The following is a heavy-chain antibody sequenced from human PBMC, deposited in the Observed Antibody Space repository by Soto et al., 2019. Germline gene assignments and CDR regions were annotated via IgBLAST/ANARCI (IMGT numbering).Heavy chain of an antibody. CDR3: ARDQDDTPDYYGMDV. V-gene: IGHV3-30-3*01. CDR1: GFTFSSYA. CDR2: ISYDGSNK. Sequence: QVQLVESGGGVVQPGRSLRLSCAASGFTFSSYAMHWVRQAPGKGLEWVAVISYDGSNKYYADSVKGRFTISRDNSKNTLYLQMNSLRAEGTAVYYCARDQDDTPDYYGMDVWGQGTTVTVSS. D-gene: IGHD3-22*01. J-gene: IGHJ6*02.